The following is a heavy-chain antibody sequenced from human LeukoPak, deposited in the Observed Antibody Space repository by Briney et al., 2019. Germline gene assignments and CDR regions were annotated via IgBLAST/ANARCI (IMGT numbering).Heavy chain of an antibody. CDR1: GFTFSSYA. Sequence: GGSLRLSCAASGFTFSSYAMSWVRQAPGKGLEWVSAISGSGGSTYYADSVKGRFTISRDNSKNTLYLQRNSLRAEDTAVYYCAKGLVLAGYLLYYWGQGTLVTVSS. V-gene: IGHV3-23*01. CDR2: ISGSGGST. CDR3: AKGLVLAGYLLYY. J-gene: IGHJ4*02. D-gene: IGHD3-9*01.